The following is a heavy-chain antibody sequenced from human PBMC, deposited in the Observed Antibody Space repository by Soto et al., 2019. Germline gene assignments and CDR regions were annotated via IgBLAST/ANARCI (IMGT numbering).Heavy chain of an antibody. D-gene: IGHD2-2*01. CDR3: AKDLATARLPYCSSTSCYVDYYYGMDV. Sequence: QVQLVESGGGVVQPGRSLRLSCAASGFTFSSYGMHWVRQAPGKGLEWVAVISYDGSNKYYADSVKGRFTISRDNSKNTLYLQMNSLRAEDTAVYYCAKDLATARLPYCSSTSCYVDYYYGMDVWGQGTTVTVSS. J-gene: IGHJ6*02. V-gene: IGHV3-30*18. CDR2: ISYDGSNK. CDR1: GFTFSSYG.